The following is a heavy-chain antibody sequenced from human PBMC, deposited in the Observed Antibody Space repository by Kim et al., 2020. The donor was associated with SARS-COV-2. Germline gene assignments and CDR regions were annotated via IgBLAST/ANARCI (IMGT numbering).Heavy chain of an antibody. Sequence: ADSVNGRFTISRDNAKNTLYLQMNSLRAEDTAVYYCAKPRGSGYHDAFDIWGQGTMVTVSS. CDR3: AKPRGSGYHDAFDI. V-gene: IGHV3-30*02. J-gene: IGHJ3*02. D-gene: IGHD3-22*01.